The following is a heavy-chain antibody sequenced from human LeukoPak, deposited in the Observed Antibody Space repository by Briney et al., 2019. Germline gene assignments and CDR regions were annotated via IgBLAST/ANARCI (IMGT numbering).Heavy chain of an antibody. CDR3: ARHGGSLGYFDY. J-gene: IGHJ4*02. Sequence: SETLSLTCSVSGGSISTYYWSWIRQTPGTGLEWIGYVYDSGTTNYNPSLKGRVTISSHTSKNQFSLNLRSVNAADTAIYYCARHGGSLGYFDYWGQGTLVTVSS. CDR1: GGSISTYY. CDR2: VYDSGTT. V-gene: IGHV4-59*08. D-gene: IGHD4-23*01.